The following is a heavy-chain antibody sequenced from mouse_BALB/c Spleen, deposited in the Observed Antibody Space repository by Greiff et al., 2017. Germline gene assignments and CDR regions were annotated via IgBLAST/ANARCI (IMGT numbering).Heavy chain of an antibody. Sequence: EVKLMESGPGLVKPSQSLSLTCTVTGYSITSDYAWNWIRQFPGNKLEWMGYISYSGSTSYNPSLKSRISITRDTSKNQFFLQLNSVTTEDTATYYCARSLYYYGTYYAMDYWGQGTSVTVSS. CDR2: ISYSGST. J-gene: IGHJ4*01. CDR1: GYSITSDYA. D-gene: IGHD1-1*01. V-gene: IGHV3-2*02. CDR3: ARSLYYYGTYYAMDY.